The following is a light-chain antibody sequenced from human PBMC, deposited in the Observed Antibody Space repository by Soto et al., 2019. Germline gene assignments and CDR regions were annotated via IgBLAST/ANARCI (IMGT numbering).Light chain of an antibody. CDR2: GNN. J-gene: IGLJ3*02. Sequence: QSVLTQPPSVSGAPGQRVTISCTGGNSNIGAGYDVHWYQQLPRIAPKLLIYGNNIRPSGVPDRFSGSKFATSAYLTISGLQAEDEAEYYCQSQDGSLSVSVFGGGTQLTVL. V-gene: IGLV1-40*01. CDR1: NSNIGAGYD. CDR3: QSQDGSLSVSV.